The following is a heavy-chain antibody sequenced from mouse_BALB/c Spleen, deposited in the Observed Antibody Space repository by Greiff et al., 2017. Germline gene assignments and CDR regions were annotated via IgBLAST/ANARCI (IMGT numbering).Heavy chain of an antibody. CDR3: TREEAMDY. CDR1: GFTFSSYT. J-gene: IGHJ4*01. CDR2: ISSGGSYT. Sequence: EVKVEESGGGLVKPGGSLKLSCAASGFTFSSYTMSWVRQTPEKRREWVATISSGGSYTYYPDSVKGRFTISRDNAKSTLYLQMSSLKSEDTAMYYCTREEAMDYWGQGTSVTVSS. V-gene: IGHV5-6-4*01.